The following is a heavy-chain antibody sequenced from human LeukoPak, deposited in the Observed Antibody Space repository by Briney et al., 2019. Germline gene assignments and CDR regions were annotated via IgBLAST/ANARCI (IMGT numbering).Heavy chain of an antibody. CDR2: IQSDGSHT. J-gene: IGHJ4*02. CDR3: ARDSPGYGGDDFDY. V-gene: IGHV3-30*02. CDR1: GFTFRNYG. D-gene: IGHD4-23*01. Sequence: GGSLRLSCAASGFTFRNYGIHWVRQAPGKGLEWVAFIQSDGSHTYYADSLKGRFTISRDNSKNTLYLQMNSLRAEDTAVYFCARDSPGYGGDDFDYWGQGTLVTVSS.